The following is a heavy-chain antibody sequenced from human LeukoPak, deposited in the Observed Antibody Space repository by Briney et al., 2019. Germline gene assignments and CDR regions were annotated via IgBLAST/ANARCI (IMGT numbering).Heavy chain of an antibody. CDR3: ARRGTDGAMVTFDY. J-gene: IGHJ4*02. V-gene: IGHV5-51*01. CDR2: IYPDDSET. D-gene: IGHD5-18*01. CDR1: GYNFIPYW. Sequence: GESLKISCKGSGYNFIPYWIGWVRQMPGKGLEWMGMIYPDDSETRYSPSFQGQVTISADKSISTAYLQWSSLTASDTAMYYCARRGTDGAMVTFDYWGQGTLVTVSS.